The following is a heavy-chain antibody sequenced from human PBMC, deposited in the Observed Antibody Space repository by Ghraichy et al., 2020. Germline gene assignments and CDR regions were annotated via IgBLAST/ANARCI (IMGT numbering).Heavy chain of an antibody. V-gene: IGHV4-31*03. J-gene: IGHJ3*02. CDR3: ARRFYDTDAFDI. CDR1: GGSISSGGYY. CDR2: IYYSGST. D-gene: IGHD3-22*01. Sequence: LSLTCTVSGGSISSGGYYWSWIRQHPGKGLEWIGYIYYSGSTYYNPSLKSRVTISVDTSKNQFSLKLSSVTAADTAVYYCARRFYDTDAFDIWGQGTMVTVSS.